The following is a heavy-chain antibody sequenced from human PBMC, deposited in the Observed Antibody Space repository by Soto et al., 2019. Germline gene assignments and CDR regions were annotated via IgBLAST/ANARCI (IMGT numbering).Heavy chain of an antibody. V-gene: IGHV3-23*01. D-gene: IGHD1-26*01. CDR1: GFTFSNYA. J-gene: IGHJ4*02. CDR2: ISGSGDST. CDR3: AKESGSYYGYFDY. Sequence: GGSLRLSCAASGFTFSNYAMSWVHQAPGKGLEWVSAISGSGDSTYYADSVKGRFTMSRDYSKNTLYLQMNSLRVEDTALYFCAKESGSYYGYFDYWGQGTLVTVSS.